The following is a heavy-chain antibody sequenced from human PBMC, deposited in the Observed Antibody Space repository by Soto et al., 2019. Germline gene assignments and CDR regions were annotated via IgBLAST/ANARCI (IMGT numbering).Heavy chain of an antibody. CDR1: GYTFTTYG. V-gene: IGHV1-18*01. D-gene: IGHD3-16*01. Sequence: QVQLVQSGPEVRKPGASVKVSCKASGYTFTTYGISWVRQAPGQGLEWMGWISGYNGHTKYAQKFQGRVTMTTATSTSTVYMDVRSLRSDDTAVYYCAREGEMPYYYYGLDGWGQGTTVTVAS. CDR2: ISGYNGHT. CDR3: AREGEMPYYYYGLDG. J-gene: IGHJ6*02.